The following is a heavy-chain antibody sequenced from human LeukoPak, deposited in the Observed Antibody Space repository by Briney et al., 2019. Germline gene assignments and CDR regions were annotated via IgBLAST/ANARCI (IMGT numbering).Heavy chain of an antibody. V-gene: IGHV3-48*04. Sequence: GGSLRLSCAASGFPFSGYSMSWVRQAPGKGLEWISYISGSSSIIYYADSVKGRFTISRDNAKNSLYLQMNSLRAEDTAVYYCARARPYGSGRNWFDPWGQGALVTVSS. CDR2: ISGSSSII. D-gene: IGHD3-10*01. CDR1: GFPFSGYS. J-gene: IGHJ5*02. CDR3: ARARPYGSGRNWFDP.